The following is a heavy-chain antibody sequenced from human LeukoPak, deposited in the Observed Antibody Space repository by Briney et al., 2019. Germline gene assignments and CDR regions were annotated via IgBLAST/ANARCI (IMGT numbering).Heavy chain of an antibody. CDR3: ARARKHVYYYYYGMDV. J-gene: IGHJ6*02. V-gene: IGHV4-30-2*01. Sequence: SQTLSLTCAVSGGSISSGGYSWSWIRQPPGKGLEWIGYIYHSGSTYYNPSLKSRVTISVDRSKNQFSLKLSSVTAADTAVYYCARARKHVYYYYYGMDVWGQGTTVTVSS. D-gene: IGHD1-14*01. CDR2: IYHSGST. CDR1: GGSISSGGYS.